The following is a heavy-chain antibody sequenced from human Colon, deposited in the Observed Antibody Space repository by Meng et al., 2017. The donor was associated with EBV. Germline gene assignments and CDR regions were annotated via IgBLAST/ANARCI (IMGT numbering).Heavy chain of an antibody. V-gene: IGHV4-31*03. CDR1: GGSISSGNHY. Sequence: VQLQESGPGLVKPSQTLSLTCTVSGGSISSGNHYWSWIRQHPGKGLEYIGYIYYSGSTYYNPSLKSRVIISVDTSKNQFSLRLNSVTAADTAVYYCARISIYDGSYWFDPWGQGTLVTVSS. CDR3: ARISIYDGSYWFDP. J-gene: IGHJ5*02. D-gene: IGHD3-22*01. CDR2: IYYSGST.